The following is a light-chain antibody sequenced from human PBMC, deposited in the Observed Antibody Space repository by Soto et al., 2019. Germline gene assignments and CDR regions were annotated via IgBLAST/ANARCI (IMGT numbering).Light chain of an antibody. CDR1: QSVSNNY. Sequence: EIVLTQSPGTLSLSPGERATLSCRASQSVSNNYLAWYQQKPGQAPRLLIYGISTRATGIPDRFSGSGSGTDFTLTISKLEPEDFAVYYCQQYGSSRTFGQGTKVDIK. V-gene: IGKV3-20*01. CDR3: QQYGSSRT. J-gene: IGKJ1*01. CDR2: GIS.